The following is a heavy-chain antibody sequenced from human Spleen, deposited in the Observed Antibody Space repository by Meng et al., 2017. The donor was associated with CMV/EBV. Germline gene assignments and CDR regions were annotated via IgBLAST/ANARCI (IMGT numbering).Heavy chain of an antibody. Sequence: GESLKISCAASGFTFSSFDMNWVRQAPGKGLEWVSSISSSRNSIYYADSVKGRFTISRDNSKNTLYLQMGTLRPEDTAVYYCARGYDYLWGSYRPLDYWGQGTLVTVSS. CDR2: ISSSRNSI. CDR3: ARGYDYLWGSYRPLDY. D-gene: IGHD3-16*02. CDR1: GFTFSSFD. J-gene: IGHJ4*02. V-gene: IGHV3-21*01.